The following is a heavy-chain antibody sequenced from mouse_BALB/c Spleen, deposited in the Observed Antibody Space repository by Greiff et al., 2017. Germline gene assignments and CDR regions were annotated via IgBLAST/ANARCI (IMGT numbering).Heavy chain of an antibody. V-gene: IGHV5-6-2*01. CDR2: INSNGGST. CDR1: GFTFSSYY. D-gene: IGHD2-4*01. J-gene: IGHJ3*01. Sequence: EVQGVESGGGLVKLGGSLKLSCAASGFTFSSYYMSWVRQTPEKRLELVAAINSNGGSTYYPDTVKGRFTISRDNAKNTLYLQMSSLKSEDTALYYCARHSYDYWFAYWGQGTLVTVSA. CDR3: ARHSYDYWFAY.